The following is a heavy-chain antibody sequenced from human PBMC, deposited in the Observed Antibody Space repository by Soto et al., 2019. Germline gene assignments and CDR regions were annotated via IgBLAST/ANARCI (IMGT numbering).Heavy chain of an antibody. CDR2: ISGSGGTT. V-gene: IGHV3-23*01. CDR3: AKDQAAAGTISRYFQH. J-gene: IGHJ1*01. CDR1: GFRFSTYA. D-gene: IGHD6-13*01. Sequence: PGGSLRLSCAASGFRFSTYAMSWVRQAPGKGLEWVSGISGSGGTTYYADSVKGRFTISRDNSKNTLYLQVNSLRAEDTAVYYCAKDQAAAGTISRYFQHWGQGTLVTVSS.